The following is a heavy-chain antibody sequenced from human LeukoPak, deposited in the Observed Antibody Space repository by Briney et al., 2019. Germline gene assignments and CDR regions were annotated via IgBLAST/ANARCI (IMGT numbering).Heavy chain of an antibody. V-gene: IGHV3-7*03. CDR2: IKQDGSEK. D-gene: IGHD6-13*01. Sequence: PGGSLRLSCAASGFTFSSYWMSWVRQAPGKGLEWVANIKQDGSEKYYVDSVKGRFTISRDNAKNSLYLQMNSLRAEDTALYYCAKDSSTYIAAIADWGQGTLVTVSS. CDR1: GFTFSSYW. CDR3: AKDSSTYIAAIAD. J-gene: IGHJ4*02.